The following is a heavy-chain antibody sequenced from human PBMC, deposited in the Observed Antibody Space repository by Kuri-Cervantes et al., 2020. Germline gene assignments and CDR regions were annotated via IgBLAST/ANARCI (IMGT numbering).Heavy chain of an antibody. V-gene: IGHV4-61*01. CDR1: GGSVSSGSYY. CDR2: IYYSGST. CDR3: ARENFWNNYHLFDS. D-gene: IGHD3-3*01. J-gene: IGHJ4*02. Sequence: SETLSLTCTVPGGSVSSGSYYWSWIRQPPGKGLEWIGYIYYSGSTNYNPSLKSRVTISVDTSKNQFSLKLSSVTAADTAMYYCARENFWNNYHLFDSWGQGALVTVSS.